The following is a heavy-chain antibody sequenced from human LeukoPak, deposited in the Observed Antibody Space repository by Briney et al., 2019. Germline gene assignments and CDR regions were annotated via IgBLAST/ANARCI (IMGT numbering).Heavy chain of an antibody. CDR1: GFTFTSYS. CDR2: ISGGGGST. CDR3: APLGGEMAYFDY. D-gene: IGHD5-24*01. J-gene: IGHJ4*02. V-gene: IGHV3-23*01. Sequence: GGSLRLSCAASGFTFTSYSMNWVRQAPGKGLEWVSTISGGGGSTYYADSVKGRFTISRDNSKNTLYLQMNSLRAEDTAVYYCAPLGGEMAYFDYWGQGTLVTVSS.